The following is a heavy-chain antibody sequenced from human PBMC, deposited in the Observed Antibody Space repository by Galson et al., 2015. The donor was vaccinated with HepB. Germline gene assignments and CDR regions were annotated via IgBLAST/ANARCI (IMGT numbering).Heavy chain of an antibody. V-gene: IGHV3-21*01. Sequence: SLRLSCAASGFTFSSYSMNWVRQAPGKGLEWVSSISSSSSYIYYADSVKGRFTISRDNAKNSLYLQMNSLRAEDTAVYYCAREGSGVDYYYGIDVWGQGTTVTVSS. J-gene: IGHJ6*02. CDR1: GFTFSSYS. D-gene: IGHD3-3*01. CDR3: AREGSGVDYYYGIDV. CDR2: ISSSSSYI.